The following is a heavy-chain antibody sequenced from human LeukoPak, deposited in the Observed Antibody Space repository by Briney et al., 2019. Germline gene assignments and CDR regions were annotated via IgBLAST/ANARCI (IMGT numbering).Heavy chain of an antibody. D-gene: IGHD2-2*02. CDR1: GGTFSSYA. CDR2: IIPIFGTA. CDR3: ARDLVEDIVVVPAAIGKVGSAFDI. Sequence: GSSVKVSCKASGGTFSSYAISWVRQAPGQGLEWMGGIIPIFGTANYAQKFQGRVTITADESTSTAYMELSSLRSEDTAVYYCARDLVEDIVVVPAAIGKVGSAFDIWGQGTMVTVSS. J-gene: IGHJ3*02. V-gene: IGHV1-69*01.